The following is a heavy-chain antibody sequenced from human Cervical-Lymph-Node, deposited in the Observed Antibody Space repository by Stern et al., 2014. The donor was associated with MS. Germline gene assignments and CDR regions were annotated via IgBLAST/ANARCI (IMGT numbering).Heavy chain of an antibody. J-gene: IGHJ2*01. CDR2: IYSTGHA. CDR3: ARDYGDYQGYFDL. CDR1: GGYLNNYY. V-gene: IGHV4-59*01. D-gene: IGHD4-17*01. Sequence: QVRLVQSGPGLVKPSETLSLTCTVSGGYLNNYYCSWIRQPPGKRLDWIGYIYSTGHANYNPSLKSRVTMSVDTSNNQFSLTLSSVTAADTAIYYCARDYGDYQGYFDLWGRGPLVTVSS.